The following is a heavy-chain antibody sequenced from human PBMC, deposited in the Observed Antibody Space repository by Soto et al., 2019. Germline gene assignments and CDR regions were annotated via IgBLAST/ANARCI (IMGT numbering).Heavy chain of an antibody. J-gene: IGHJ5*02. D-gene: IGHD1-26*01. V-gene: IGHV3-66*01. Sequence: GGSLRLSCAASGLTVSSNYMSWVRQAPGKGLEWVSVLYSGGSTYYADSVKGRFTISRDNSKNTLYLQMNCLRAEDTAVYYCAYRRGNSQALYHWGQGALVTVSS. CDR2: LYSGGST. CDR3: AYRRGNSQALYH. CDR1: GLTVSSNY.